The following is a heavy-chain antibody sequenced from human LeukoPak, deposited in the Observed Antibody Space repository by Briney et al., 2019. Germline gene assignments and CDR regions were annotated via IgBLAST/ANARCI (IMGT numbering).Heavy chain of an antibody. CDR1: GGSISSYY. D-gene: IGHD3-3*01. CDR3: AREYDFWSGYYTD. CDR2: IYTSGST. Sequence: SETLSLTCTVSGGSISSYYWSWVRQPAGKGLEWIGRIYTSGSTNYNPPLKSRVTMSVDTSKNQFSLKLSSVTAADTAVYYCAREYDFWSGYYTDWGQGTLVTVSS. J-gene: IGHJ4*02. V-gene: IGHV4-4*07.